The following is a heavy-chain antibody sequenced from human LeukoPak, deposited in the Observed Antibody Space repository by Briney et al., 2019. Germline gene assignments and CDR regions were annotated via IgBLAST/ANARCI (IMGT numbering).Heavy chain of an antibody. J-gene: IGHJ4*02. Sequence: SETLSLTCTVSGGSISSSSYYWGWIRQPPGKGLEWIGYIYYSGSTNYNPSLKSRVTISVDTSKNQFSLKLSSVTAADTTVYYCAWFGEFDDYWGQGTLVTVSS. CDR1: GGSISSSSYY. CDR3: AWFGEFDDY. D-gene: IGHD3-10*01. V-gene: IGHV4-61*05. CDR2: IYYSGST.